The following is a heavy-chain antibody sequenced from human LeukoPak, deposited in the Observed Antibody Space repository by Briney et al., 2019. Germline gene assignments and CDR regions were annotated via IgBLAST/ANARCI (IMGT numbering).Heavy chain of an antibody. CDR1: GGSISSYY. Sequence: SETLSLTCTVSGGSISSYYWSWIRQPPGKGLEWIGYIYYSGSTNYNPSLKSRVTIAVDTSKIQFSLKLSSVTAADTAVYYCARSRATDAFDIWGQGTMVTVSS. V-gene: IGHV4-59*01. CDR3: ARSRATDAFDI. J-gene: IGHJ3*02. D-gene: IGHD1-26*01. CDR2: IYYSGST.